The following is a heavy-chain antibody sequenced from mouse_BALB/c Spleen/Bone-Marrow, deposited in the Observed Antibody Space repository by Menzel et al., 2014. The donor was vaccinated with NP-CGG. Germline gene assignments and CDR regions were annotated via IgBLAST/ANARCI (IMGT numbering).Heavy chain of an antibody. J-gene: IGHJ3*01. D-gene: IGHD1-2*01. V-gene: IGHV4-1*02. CDR3: AKNYYYGYVAY. CDR2: INPDSSTI. Sequence: VQLQQSGGGLVQPGGSLKLSCAASGFDFSRYWVTWVRQAPGKGLEWIGEINPDSSTINYTPSLKDKFIISRGNAKNTLYLQMSKVRSEDTALYYCAKNYYYGYVAYWGQGTLVTVSA. CDR1: GFDFSRYW.